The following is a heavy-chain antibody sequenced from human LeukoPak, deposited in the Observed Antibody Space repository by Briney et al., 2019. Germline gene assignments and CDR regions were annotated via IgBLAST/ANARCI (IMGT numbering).Heavy chain of an antibody. V-gene: IGHV4-61*02. CDR2: IYSSENT. J-gene: IGHJ5*02. CDR1: GASISSGSYY. Sequence: SQTLSLTCTVSGASISSGSYYWSWIRQPAGKGLEWIGRIYSSENTNYNPSLKSRVTISVDTSKNQFSLELNSVTAADTGVYYCARSLITPTNWFDPWGQGTLVTVSS. D-gene: IGHD2-15*01. CDR3: ARSLITPTNWFDP.